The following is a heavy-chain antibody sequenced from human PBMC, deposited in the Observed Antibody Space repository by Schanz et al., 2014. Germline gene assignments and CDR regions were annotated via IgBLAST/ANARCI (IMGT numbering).Heavy chain of an antibody. Sequence: VQLVESGGGVVQPGRSLRLSCAASGFTLSSYGMHWVRQAPGKGLEWVANIKQDESEKYYVDSVKGRFTISRDNSKNALYLQMNSLRAEDPAVYYCAIYRCYYRVSGSYRELEYWGQGTLVTVSS. CDR3: AIYRCYYRVSGSYRELEY. D-gene: IGHD3-10*01. V-gene: IGHV3-7*05. CDR1: GFTLSSYG. J-gene: IGHJ4*02. CDR2: IKQDESEK.